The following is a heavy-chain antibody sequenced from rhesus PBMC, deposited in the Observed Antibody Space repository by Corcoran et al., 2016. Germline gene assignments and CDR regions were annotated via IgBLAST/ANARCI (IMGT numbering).Heavy chain of an antibody. CDR2: ISGSSGST. J-gene: IGHJ4*01. D-gene: IGHD3-3*01. CDR1: GGSISSSNW. V-gene: IGHV4-65*01. Sequence: QVQLQESGPGLVKPSETLSATCAVSGGSISSSNWWSWIRQPRGKGLEWIGYISGSSGSTYYNPSLKSRVTISTDTSKNQFSLKLSSVTAADTAVYYCARGYTIFGLVTTFDYWGQGVLVTVSS. CDR3: ARGYTIFGLVTTFDY.